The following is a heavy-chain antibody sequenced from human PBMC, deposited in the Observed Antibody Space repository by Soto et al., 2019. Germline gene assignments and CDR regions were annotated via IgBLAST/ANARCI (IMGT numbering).Heavy chain of an antibody. V-gene: IGHV1-3*01. CDR3: ARLELRDWFDP. CDR2: INGGSGHT. J-gene: IGHJ5*02. CDR1: GDAFINST. D-gene: IGHD1-7*01. Sequence: GSSVKVGCKTSGDAFINSTIHWVRQAPGQSLEWMGWINGGSGHTRYSQKFEGRVTITKDTSASSAYMELSSLRSDDTALYYCARLELRDWFDPWGQGTLVTVSS.